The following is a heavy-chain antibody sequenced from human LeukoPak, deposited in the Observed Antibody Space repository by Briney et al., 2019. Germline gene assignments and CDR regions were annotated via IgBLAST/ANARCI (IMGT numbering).Heavy chain of an antibody. D-gene: IGHD6-13*01. CDR2: INHSGST. J-gene: IGHJ5*02. Sequence: SETLSLTCAVYGGSFSGYYWSWIRQPPGKGLEWIGEINHSGSTNYNPSLKSRVTISVDTSKNQFSLKLSSVTAADTAVYYCARPIAAAGIRSQGKPRNWFDPWGQGTLVTVSS. CDR1: GGSFSGYY. CDR3: ARPIAAAGIRSQGKPRNWFDP. V-gene: IGHV4-34*01.